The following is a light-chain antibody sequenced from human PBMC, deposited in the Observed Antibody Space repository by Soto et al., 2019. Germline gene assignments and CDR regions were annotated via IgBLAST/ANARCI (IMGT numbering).Light chain of an antibody. V-gene: IGKV1-33*01. Sequence: DIQMTQSPSSLSAFVGDRVTITCQASQDISNSLNWYQQKPGKAPQLLIYAAFNLEAGVPSRFSGSGSGTDFTFTISSLQPEDIAAYYCQHYDNLPPTFGPGTTVDIK. J-gene: IGKJ3*01. CDR1: QDISNS. CDR3: QHYDNLPPT. CDR2: AAF.